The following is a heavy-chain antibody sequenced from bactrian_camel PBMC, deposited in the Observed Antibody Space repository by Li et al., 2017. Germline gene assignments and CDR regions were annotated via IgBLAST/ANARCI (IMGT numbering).Heavy chain of an antibody. CDR2: INTGGSNT. CDR1: GYTDGNAY. CDR3: AADKEYSGGYSYVNVELTCGY. J-gene: IGHJ6*01. Sequence: QLVESGGGSVQAGGSLRLSCAAFGYTDGNAYMSWVRQAPGKGLEWVSAINTGGSNTYYADSVKGRFTISRDNVKNTLYLRMNSLKPEDTAVYYCAADKEYSGGYSYVNVELTCGYWGRGTQVTVS. D-gene: IGHD2*01. V-gene: IGHV3S28*01.